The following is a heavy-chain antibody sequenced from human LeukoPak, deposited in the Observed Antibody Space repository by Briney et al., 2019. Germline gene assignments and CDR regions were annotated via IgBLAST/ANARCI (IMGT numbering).Heavy chain of an antibody. V-gene: IGHV1-2*02. J-gene: IGHJ6*04. D-gene: IGHD3-3*01. Sequence: GSVKVSCKVSGYTFTGYYMHWVRQAPGQGLEWMGWINPNSGGTNYAQKFQGRVTMTRDTSISTAYMELSRLRSDDTAVYYCARRLKAIFGALDVWGKGTTVTVSS. CDR3: ARRLKAIFGALDV. CDR1: GYTFTGYY. CDR2: INPNSGGT.